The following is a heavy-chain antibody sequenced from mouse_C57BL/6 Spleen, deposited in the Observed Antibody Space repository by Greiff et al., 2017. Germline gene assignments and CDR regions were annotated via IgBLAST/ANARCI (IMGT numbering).Heavy chain of an antibody. V-gene: IGHV1-52*01. D-gene: IGHD1-1*01. J-gene: IGHJ2*01. CDR3: ARWSTTVVEVDY. Sequence: QVQLKQSGAELVRPGSSVKLSCKASGYTFTSYWMHWVKQRPIQGLEWIGNIDPSDSETHYNQKFKDKATLTVDKSSSTAYMQLSSLTSEDSAVYYCARWSTTVVEVDYWGQGTTLTVSS. CDR1: GYTFTSYW. CDR2: IDPSDSET.